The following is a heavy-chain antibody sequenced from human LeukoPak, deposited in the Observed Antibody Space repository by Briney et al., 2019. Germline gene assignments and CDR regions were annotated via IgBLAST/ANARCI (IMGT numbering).Heavy chain of an antibody. D-gene: IGHD3-9*01. CDR1: GLTFGNAG. CDR2: IKSKTDGGTT. J-gene: IGHJ4*02. Sequence: GGSLRLSCAASGLTFGNAGMSWFRKAPGRGLRWFGRIKSKTDGGTTDYAATVKGRFTISRDDSKNTLYLQMNSLKTEDTAVYYCTASRYFDWLFNYWGQGTLVTVSS. CDR3: TASRYFDWLFNY. V-gene: IGHV3-15*01.